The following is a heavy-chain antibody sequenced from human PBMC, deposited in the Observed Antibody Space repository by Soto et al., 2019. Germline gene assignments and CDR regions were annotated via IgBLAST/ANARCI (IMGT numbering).Heavy chain of an antibody. CDR2: INHSGTT. V-gene: IGHV4-34*01. CDR1: GGSFSGYY. Sequence: QVQLQQWGAGLLKPSETLSLTCTFYGGSFSGYYWSWIRQPPGKGLEWIGEINHSGTTNYNPSLKSRVTISVDTSRTQFSLRLSSVTAADTALYYCASGRSPYYDSGSRWYYGMDVWGQGTTVTVSS. CDR3: ASGRSPYYDSGSRWYYGMDV. J-gene: IGHJ6*02. D-gene: IGHD3-10*01.